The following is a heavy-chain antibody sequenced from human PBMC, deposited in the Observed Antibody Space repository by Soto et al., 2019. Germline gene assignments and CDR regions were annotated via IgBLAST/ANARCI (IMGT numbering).Heavy chain of an antibody. CDR2: ISKSDYT. V-gene: IGHV3-21*01. CDR1: GFAFNNYG. J-gene: IGHJ4*01. Sequence: GGSLRLSCTVSGFAFNNYGINWVRQAPGKGLEWVSSISKSDYTYYSDSVKGRFTISRDNAKNSVSLQMNTLRVEDTAAYYCAREDSIIFSSVSDFWGHGTPVPVP. D-gene: IGHD3-22*01. CDR3: AREDSIIFSSVSDF.